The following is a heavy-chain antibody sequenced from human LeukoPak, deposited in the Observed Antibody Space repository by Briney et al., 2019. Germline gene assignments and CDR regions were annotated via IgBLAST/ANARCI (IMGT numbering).Heavy chain of an antibody. V-gene: IGHV3-48*01. CDR3: ARDLAWGAFDY. D-gene: IGHD7-27*01. CDR2: ISSSSSTI. CDR1: GFTFTSYS. J-gene: IGHJ4*02. Sequence: GETLRLSCEASGFTFTSYSMNWVRQAPGKGMEWVSYISSSSSTIYYADSVKGRFTISRDNAKNSLYLQMNSLRVEDTAVYYCARDLAWGAFDYWGQGTLVTVSS.